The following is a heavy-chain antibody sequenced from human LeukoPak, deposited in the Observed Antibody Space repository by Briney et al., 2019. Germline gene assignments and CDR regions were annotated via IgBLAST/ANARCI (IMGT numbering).Heavy chain of an antibody. CDR3: AMVVTATPN. D-gene: IGHD2-21*02. V-gene: IGHV3-64*01. Sequence: GGSLRLSCAASGFTFSSYAMHWVRQAPGKGLEYVSAISSNGGSTYYANSVKGRFTISRDNSKNTLYLQMGSLRAEDMAVYYCAMVVTATPNWGQGTPVTVSS. CDR2: ISSNGGST. CDR1: GFTFSSYA. J-gene: IGHJ4*02.